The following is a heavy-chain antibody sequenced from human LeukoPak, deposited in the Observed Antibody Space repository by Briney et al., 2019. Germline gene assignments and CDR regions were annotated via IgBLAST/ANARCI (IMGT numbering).Heavy chain of an antibody. CDR2: ISAYNGNT. CDR1: GYTFSSYG. J-gene: IGHJ4*02. D-gene: IGHD3-22*01. V-gene: IGHV1-18*01. CDR3: ARGSGTMYDSSGYGLD. Sequence: GASVKVSCKASGYTFSSYGISWVRQAPGQGLEWMGWISAYNGNTNYAKKFQGRVTMARNASISTAYMELSSLRSEDTAVYYCARGSGTMYDSSGYGLDWGQGTLVTVSS.